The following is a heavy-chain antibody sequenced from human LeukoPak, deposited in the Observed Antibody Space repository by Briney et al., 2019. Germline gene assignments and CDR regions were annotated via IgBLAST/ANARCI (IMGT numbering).Heavy chain of an antibody. D-gene: IGHD2-15*01. CDR3: ARGPYCSGGSCYSVDY. CDR2: ISAYNGNT. CDR1: GYTFTSYG. V-gene: IGHV1-18*01. J-gene: IGHJ4*02. Sequence: GASVKVSCKASGYTFTSYGISWVRQAPGQGLEWMGWISAYNGNTNYAQKLQGRVTMTTDTSTSTAYMELRSLRSNDTAVYYCARGPYCSGGSCYSVDYWGQGTLVTVSS.